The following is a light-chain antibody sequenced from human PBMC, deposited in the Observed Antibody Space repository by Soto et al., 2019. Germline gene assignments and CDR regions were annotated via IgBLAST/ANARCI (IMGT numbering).Light chain of an antibody. CDR3: AAWDDSLNGYV. V-gene: IGLV1-44*01. CDR2: SNN. Sequence: QSLTSQPASACGTPGQRFTISCSGSISNIGSNTVNWYQQLPGTAPKLLIYSNNQRPSGVPDRFYGSKSGTSASLAISGLQSEDEADYYCAAWDDSLNGYVFGTGTKVTVL. J-gene: IGLJ1*01. CDR1: ISNIGSNT.